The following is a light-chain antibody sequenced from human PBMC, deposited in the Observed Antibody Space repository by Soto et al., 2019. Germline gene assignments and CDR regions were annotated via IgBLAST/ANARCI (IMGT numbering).Light chain of an antibody. V-gene: IGKV3D-15*01. CDR1: QSVSSN. CDR3: QQYSVWPLT. Sequence: EIVLXXSXXTXSXSPGERATLSCRASQSVSSNLAWYQQKPGQAPRLLIFGASTRATGIPARFSGSGSEAVFALTISTLQSEDFAVYYCQQYSVWPLTFGGGTKVDI. CDR2: GAS. J-gene: IGKJ4*01.